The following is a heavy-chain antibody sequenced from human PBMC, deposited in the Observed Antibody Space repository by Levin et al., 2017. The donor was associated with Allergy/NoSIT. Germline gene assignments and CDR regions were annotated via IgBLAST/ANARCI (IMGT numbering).Heavy chain of an antibody. CDR2: ISSNGGST. J-gene: IGHJ5*02. CDR3: ARDLLGYSSSWYGWFDP. CDR1: GFTFSSYA. D-gene: IGHD6-13*01. Sequence: GESLKISCAASGFTFSSYAMHWVRQAPGKGLEYVSAISSNGGSTYYANSVKGRFTISRDNSKNTLYLQMGSLRAEDMAVYYCARDLLGYSSSWYGWFDPWGQGTLVTVSS. V-gene: IGHV3-64*01.